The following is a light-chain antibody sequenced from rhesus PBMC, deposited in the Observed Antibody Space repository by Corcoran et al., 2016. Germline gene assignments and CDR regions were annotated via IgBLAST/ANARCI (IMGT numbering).Light chain of an antibody. Sequence: DIQMTQSPSSLSASVGDRVTITCRASQGISIWLGWYQQKPGKAPKLLIYKASTLQSGVPSRFGGSGSGTEFTLTISSLQPEDFATYYCQQHDSAPRTFGQGTRVEIK. J-gene: IGKJ1*01. CDR3: QQHDSAPRT. CDR1: QGISIW. V-gene: IGKV1-21*01. CDR2: KAS.